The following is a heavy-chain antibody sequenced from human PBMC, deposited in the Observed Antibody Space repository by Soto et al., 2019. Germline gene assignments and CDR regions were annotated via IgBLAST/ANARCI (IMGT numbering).Heavy chain of an antibody. V-gene: IGHV5-51*01. D-gene: IGHD5-18*01. CDR1: GFSFTSQW. CDR2: VYPSDSHT. Sequence: GESLKISCKGSGFSFTSQWIAWVRQMLGKGLEWMGTVYPSDSHTRYSPSFQGQVTISADKSISTAYLQWSSLKASDTAMYYCARQSGETYTPMDHWGQGTLVTSPQ. J-gene: IGHJ4*02. CDR3: ARQSGETYTPMDH.